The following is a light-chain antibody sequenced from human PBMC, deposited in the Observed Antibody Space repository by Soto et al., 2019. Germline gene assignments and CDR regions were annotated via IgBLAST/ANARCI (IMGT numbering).Light chain of an antibody. V-gene: IGLV2-11*01. CDR3: CSYAGNYIWV. CDR2: NVA. CDR1: SSDVGTYNL. J-gene: IGLJ3*02. Sequence: QSALTQPRSVSGSPGQSVTLSCDGSSSDVGTYNLVPWYQQHPGKAPKLMIFNVANRPSGVPYRFSGSKSGNTASLTISGLQAEDEADYYCCSYAGNYIWVFGGGTKVTVL.